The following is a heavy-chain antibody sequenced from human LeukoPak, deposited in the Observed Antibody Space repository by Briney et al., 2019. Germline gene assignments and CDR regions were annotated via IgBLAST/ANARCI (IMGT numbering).Heavy chain of an antibody. CDR1: GGTFSSYA. CDR3: ARAVAGTFDY. V-gene: IGHV1-18*01. D-gene: IGHD6-19*01. CDR2: ISAYNGNT. J-gene: IGHJ4*02. Sequence: GASVKVSCKASGGTFSSYAISWVRQAPGQGLEWMGWISAYNGNTNYAQKLQGRVTMTTDTSTSTAYMELRSLRSDDTAVYYCARAVAGTFDYWGQGTLVIVSS.